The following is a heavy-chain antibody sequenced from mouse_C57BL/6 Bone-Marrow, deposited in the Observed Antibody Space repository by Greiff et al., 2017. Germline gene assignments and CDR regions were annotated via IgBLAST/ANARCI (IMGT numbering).Heavy chain of an antibody. V-gene: IGHV5-15*01. Sequence: EVKLVESGGGLVQPGGSLKLSCAASGFTFSDYGMAWVRQAPRKGPEWVAFISNLAYSIYYADTVTGRFTISRKNAQNTLYLEMSSLRCEDTAMYYCARHGYDGDGYFDVWGTGTTVTVSS. CDR2: ISNLAYSI. D-gene: IGHD2-2*01. CDR3: ARHGYDGDGYFDV. J-gene: IGHJ1*03. CDR1: GFTFSDYG.